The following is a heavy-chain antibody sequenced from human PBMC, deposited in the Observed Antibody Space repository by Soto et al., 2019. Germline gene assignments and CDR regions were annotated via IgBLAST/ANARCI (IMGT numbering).Heavy chain of an antibody. CDR2: ISAYNGNT. CDR3: ARPYSSSWSHDSSAGFDI. CDR1: GYTFTSYG. D-gene: IGHD6-13*01. J-gene: IGHJ3*02. Sequence: ASVKVSCKASGYTFTSYGIIWVRQAPGQGLEWMGWISAYNGNTNYAQKLQGRVTMTTDTSTSTAYMELRSLRSDDTAVYYCARPYSSSWSHDSSAGFDIWGQGTMVTVSS. V-gene: IGHV1-18*01.